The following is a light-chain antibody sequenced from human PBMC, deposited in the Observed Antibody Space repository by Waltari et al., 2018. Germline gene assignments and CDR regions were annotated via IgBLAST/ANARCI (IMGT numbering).Light chain of an antibody. CDR1: QSVSSW. CDR2: KAS. J-gene: IGKJ1*01. V-gene: IGKV1-5*03. CDR3: QQYNPSSPWT. Sequence: DIHMTQSPSTLSASVGDSVTLTCRATQSVSSWLAWYTEKSNKAPKLLMYKASTLETGVPSRYSGSGSGTECSLTIASLQPKDFATYYCQQYNPSSPWTFGQGTKV.